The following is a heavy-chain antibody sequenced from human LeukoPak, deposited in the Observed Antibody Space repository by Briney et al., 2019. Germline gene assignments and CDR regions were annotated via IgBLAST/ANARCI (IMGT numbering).Heavy chain of an antibody. D-gene: IGHD1-26*01. J-gene: IGHJ6*02. CDR2: IISSVGTS. CDR1: GGTFSSYA. V-gene: IGHV1-69*13. Sequence: GGSLKVSCKASGGTFSSYAISWVRQAPGQGLEWMGGIISSVGTSNSAQKFQGRVTITADESTSTAYMELSSLRSEDTAVYYCARDGHPAEWELPYYYYYDMDVWGQGTTATVSS. CDR3: ARDGHPAEWELPYYYYYDMDV.